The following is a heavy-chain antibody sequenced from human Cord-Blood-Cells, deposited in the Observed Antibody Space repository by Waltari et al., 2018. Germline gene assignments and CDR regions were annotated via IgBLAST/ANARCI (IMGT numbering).Heavy chain of an antibody. Sequence: VRQAPGQGLEWMGWINPNSGGTNYAQKFQGRVTMTRDTSISTAYMELSRLRSDDTAVYYCARQKSSGSYSVDYWGQGTLVTVSS. CDR2: INPNSGGT. J-gene: IGHJ4*02. V-gene: IGHV1-2*02. D-gene: IGHD1-26*01. CDR3: ARQKSSGSYSVDY.